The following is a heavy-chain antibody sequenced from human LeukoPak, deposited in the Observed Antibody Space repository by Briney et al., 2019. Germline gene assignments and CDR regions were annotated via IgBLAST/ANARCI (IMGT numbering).Heavy chain of an antibody. V-gene: IGHV3-7*01. D-gene: IGHD1-26*01. CDR1: GFTFSNYW. CDR2: IKQDGSEK. J-gene: IGHJ4*02. Sequence: PGGSLRLSCAASGFTFSNYWMSWVRQAPGKGLEWVANIKQDGSEKYVDSVRGRFTVSRDNADNSLYLQMNSLRAEDTAKYYCARDLSPMSNGSYDRSYYFDYWGQGTLVTVSS. CDR3: ARDLSPMSNGSYDRSYYFDY.